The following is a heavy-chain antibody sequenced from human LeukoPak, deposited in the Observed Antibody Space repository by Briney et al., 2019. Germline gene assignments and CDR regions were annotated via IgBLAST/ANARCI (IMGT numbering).Heavy chain of an antibody. CDR3: ARDVRAGYVYYFDY. V-gene: IGHV1-46*01. Sequence: ASVKVSCKASGYTFTGYYMHWVRQAPGQGLEWMGWINPNGGATNYAQKFQDRVTMTRDTSTTTVYMELSSLRSEDTAVYYCARDVRAGYVYYFDYWGQGTLVTVSS. J-gene: IGHJ4*02. CDR2: INPNGGAT. D-gene: IGHD5-12*01. CDR1: GYTFTGYY.